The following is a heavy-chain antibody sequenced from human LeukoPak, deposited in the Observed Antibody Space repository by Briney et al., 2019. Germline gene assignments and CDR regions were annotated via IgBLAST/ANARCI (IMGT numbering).Heavy chain of an antibody. V-gene: IGHV4-39*01. D-gene: IGHD2-2*01. Sequence: PSETLSLTCTVSGGSISSSSYYWGWIRQPPGKGLEWIGSIYYSGSTYYNPSLKSRVTISVDTSKNQFSLKLSSVTAADTAVYYCARQEGAAATDYWGQGTLVTVSS. CDR3: ARQEGAAATDY. J-gene: IGHJ4*02. CDR2: IYYSGST. CDR1: GGSISSSSYY.